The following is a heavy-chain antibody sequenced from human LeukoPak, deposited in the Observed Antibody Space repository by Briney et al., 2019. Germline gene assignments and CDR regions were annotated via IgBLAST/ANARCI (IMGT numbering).Heavy chain of an antibody. CDR2: ITSGSTI. CDR3: ARVREPAYSSGYYSLNYYYYYMDV. Sequence: GGSLRLSCAASGFTFSDYYMSWIRQAPGKGLEWVSYITSGSTIYYADSVKGRFTISRDNAKNSLYLQMNSLRAEDTAVYYCARVREPAYSSGYYSLNYYYYYMDVWGKGTTVTVSS. D-gene: IGHD3-22*01. CDR1: GFTFSDYY. J-gene: IGHJ6*03. V-gene: IGHV3-11*01.